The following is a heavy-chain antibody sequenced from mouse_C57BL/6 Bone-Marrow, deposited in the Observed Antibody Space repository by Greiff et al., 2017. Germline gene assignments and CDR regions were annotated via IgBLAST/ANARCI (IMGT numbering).Heavy chain of an antibody. CDR3: SFHGSSLFDY. D-gene: IGHD1-1*01. Sequence: QVQLQQSGAELVRPGASVTLSCKASGYTFTDYEMHWVKQTPVHGLEWIGAIDPETGGTAYNQKFKGKAILTADKSSSTAYMELRSLTSEDSAVYYCSFHGSSLFDYWGQGTTLTVSS. V-gene: IGHV1-15*01. J-gene: IGHJ2*01. CDR1: GYTFTDYE. CDR2: IDPETGGT.